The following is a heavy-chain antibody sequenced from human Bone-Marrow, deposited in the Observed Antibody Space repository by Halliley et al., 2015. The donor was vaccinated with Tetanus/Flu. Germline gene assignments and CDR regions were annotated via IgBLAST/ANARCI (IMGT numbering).Heavy chain of an antibody. CDR3: ARGHYYYRSGSYFDY. Sequence: LRLSCTVSGVSTSSGGYYWNWIRQHPGKGLEWIGHIYYSGSTYYNPSLKSRVTISVDTSKNQFSLKLSSVTAADTAVYYCARGHYYYRSGSYFDYWGQGTLVTVSS. V-gene: IGHV4-31*03. D-gene: IGHD3-10*01. J-gene: IGHJ4*02. CDR1: GVSTSSGGYY. CDR2: IYYSGST.